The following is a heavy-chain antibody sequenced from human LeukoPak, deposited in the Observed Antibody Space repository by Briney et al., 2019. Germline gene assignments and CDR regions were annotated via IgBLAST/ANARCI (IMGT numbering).Heavy chain of an antibody. Sequence: ASVKVSCKASGYTFTSYGISWVRQAPGQGLEWMGWISAYNGNTNYAQKLQGRVTMTTDTSTSTAYMELRSLRSDATAVYYCARVSSYDSSGYYVNWGQGTLVTVSS. V-gene: IGHV1-18*01. J-gene: IGHJ4*02. CDR2: ISAYNGNT. D-gene: IGHD3-22*01. CDR1: GYTFTSYG. CDR3: ARVSSYDSSGYYVN.